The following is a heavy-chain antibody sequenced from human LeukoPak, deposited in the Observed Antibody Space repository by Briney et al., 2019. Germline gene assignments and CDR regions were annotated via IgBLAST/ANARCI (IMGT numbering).Heavy chain of an antibody. Sequence: GGSLRLSCAASGFTFSNYGMTWVRQAPGKGLEWVANIKQDGSEKYYVDSVKGRFTISRDNAKSSLFLQMNSLRAEDTAVYYCARDSSPGYYDYVWGTYPRYWGQGTLVTVSS. V-gene: IGHV3-7*05. D-gene: IGHD3-16*02. CDR2: IKQDGSEK. J-gene: IGHJ4*02. CDR1: GFTFSNYG. CDR3: ARDSSPGYYDYVWGTYPRY.